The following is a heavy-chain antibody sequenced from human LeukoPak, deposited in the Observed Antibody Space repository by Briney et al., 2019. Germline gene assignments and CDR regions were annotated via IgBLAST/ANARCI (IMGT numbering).Heavy chain of an antibody. V-gene: IGHV3-11*03. CDR2: ISSASTYT. J-gene: IGHJ4*02. CDR3: ARSSAVTHPFDY. D-gene: IGHD4-17*01. Sequence: GGSLRLSCAASGFTFSNFYMSWIRQAPGKGLEWVSFISSASTYTNFADSVKGRFTISRDNAKNSLYLQMNSLRAEDTAVYYCARSSAVTHPFDYWGQGTLVTVSS. CDR1: GFTFSNFY.